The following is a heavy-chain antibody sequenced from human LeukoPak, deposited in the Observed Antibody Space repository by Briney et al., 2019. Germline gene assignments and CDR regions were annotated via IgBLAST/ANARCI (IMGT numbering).Heavy chain of an antibody. V-gene: IGHV3-11*01. J-gene: IGHJ6*02. CDR2: ISSSGSTI. CDR3: ARDPPYYDFWRGPSSYYYGMDV. Sequence: KPGGSLGRSCAASGFTFSDYYMSWIRQAPGKGLEWVSYISSSGSTIYYAGSVKGRFTISRDNAKNSLYLQMNSLRAEDTAVYYCARDPPYYDFWRGPSSYYYGMDVWGQGTTVTVSS. CDR1: GFTFSDYY. D-gene: IGHD3-3*01.